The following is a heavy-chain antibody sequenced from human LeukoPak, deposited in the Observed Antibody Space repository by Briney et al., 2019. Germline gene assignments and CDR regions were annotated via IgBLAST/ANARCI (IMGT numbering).Heavy chain of an antibody. Sequence: SETLSLTCSVSGASISSHYWSWIRQPPGKGLEWIGYIYYTGSTNYNPSLKSRVTISVDTSKNQFSLKLSSVTAADTAVYYCARYCSSTSCYTIGMDVWGQGTTVTVSS. J-gene: IGHJ6*02. CDR3: ARYCSSTSCYTIGMDV. CDR1: GASISSHY. V-gene: IGHV4-59*11. CDR2: IYYTGST. D-gene: IGHD2-2*02.